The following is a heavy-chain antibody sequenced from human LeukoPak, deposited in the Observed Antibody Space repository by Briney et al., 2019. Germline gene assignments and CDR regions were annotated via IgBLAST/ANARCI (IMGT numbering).Heavy chain of an antibody. Sequence: GGSLRLSCTAPGFTFSSYAMNWVRQAPGKGLEWVSGIGAGGTFTYYADSVKGRFTISRDNSRNTLYLQMNSLRADDTAVYYCARGESSWTFDYWGQGTLVTVSS. J-gene: IGHJ4*02. CDR1: GFTFSSYA. D-gene: IGHD6-13*01. CDR2: IGAGGTFT. CDR3: ARGESSWTFDY. V-gene: IGHV3-23*01.